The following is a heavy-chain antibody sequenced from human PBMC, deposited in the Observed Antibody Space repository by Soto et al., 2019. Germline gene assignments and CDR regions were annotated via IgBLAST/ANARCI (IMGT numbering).Heavy chain of an antibody. CDR3: ARDSRRRKLELSNYYYGMDV. Sequence: GGSLRLSCAASGFTFSSYAMHWVRQAPGKGLEWVAVISYDGSNKYYADSVKGRFTISRDNSKNTLYLQMNSLRAEDTAVYYCARDSRRRKLELSNYYYGMDVWGQGTTVTVSS. CDR1: GFTFSSYA. J-gene: IGHJ6*02. CDR2: ISYDGSNK. V-gene: IGHV3-30-3*01. D-gene: IGHD1-7*01.